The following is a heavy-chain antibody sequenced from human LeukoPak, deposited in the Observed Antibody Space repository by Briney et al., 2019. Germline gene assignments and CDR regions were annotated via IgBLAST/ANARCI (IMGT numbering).Heavy chain of an antibody. CDR3: ARGSVAFGSMDY. CDR2: ISSSSSHI. CDR1: GFTFSSYS. D-gene: IGHD3-3*01. V-gene: IGHV3-21*01. J-gene: IGHJ4*02. Sequence: GGSLRLSCAASGFTFSSYSMNWVRQAPGKGLEWVSSISSSSSHIYYADSVKGRFTISRDNAKNSLYLQMNSLRAEDTAVYYCARGSVAFGSMDYWGQGTLVTVSS.